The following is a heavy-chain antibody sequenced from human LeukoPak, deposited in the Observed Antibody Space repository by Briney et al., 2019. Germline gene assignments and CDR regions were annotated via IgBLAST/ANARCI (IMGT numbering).Heavy chain of an antibody. D-gene: IGHD4-17*01. CDR1: GFTFSDYY. J-gene: IGHJ6*02. CDR2: ISSSGSTI. CDR3: ARRATVTTFGIYYYGMDV. Sequence: GGSLRLSCAASGFTFSDYYMSWIRQAPGKGLGWVSYISSSGSTIYYADSVKGRFTISRDNAKNSLYLQMNSLRAEDTAVYYCARRATVTTFGIYYYGMDVWGQGTTVTVSS. V-gene: IGHV3-11*01.